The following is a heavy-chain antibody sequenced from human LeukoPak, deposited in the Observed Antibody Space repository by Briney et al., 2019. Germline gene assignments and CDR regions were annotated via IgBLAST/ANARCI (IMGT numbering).Heavy chain of an antibody. CDR2: ISSSSSTI. CDR3: ARVGLGYSSSEDYYYYYYMDV. Sequence: GGSLRLSCAASGFTFSSYSMNWVRQAPGKGLEWVSYISSSSSTIYYADSVKGRFTISRDNAKNSLYLQMNSLRAEDTAVYYCARVGLGYSSSEDYYYYYYMDVWGKGTTVTVSS. D-gene: IGHD6-6*01. J-gene: IGHJ6*03. CDR1: GFTFSSYS. V-gene: IGHV3-48*04.